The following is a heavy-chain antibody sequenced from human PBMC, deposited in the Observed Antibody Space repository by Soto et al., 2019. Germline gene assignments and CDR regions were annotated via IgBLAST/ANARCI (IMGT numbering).Heavy chain of an antibody. V-gene: IGHV3-11*06. CDR3: ARTYCGGDCYPTPRYYGMDI. Sequence: GGSLRLSCAASRFTFTDYYMSWIRQAPGKGLEWVSYISSSGSYTNYADSVKGRFTISRDNAKNSLYLQMNSLRAEDTAVYYCARTYCGGDCYPTPRYYGMDIWGQGTTVTVSS. J-gene: IGHJ6*02. CDR1: RFTFTDYY. CDR2: ISSSGSYT. D-gene: IGHD2-21*02.